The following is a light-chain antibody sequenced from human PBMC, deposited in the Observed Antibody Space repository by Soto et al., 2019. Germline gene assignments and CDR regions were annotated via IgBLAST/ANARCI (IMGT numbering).Light chain of an antibody. CDR2: EVS. CDR1: SSDVGGYNY. J-gene: IGLJ2*01. V-gene: IGLV2-14*01. CDR3: NSYTSSSTLV. Sequence: QSVLTQPASVSGSPGQSITISCTGTSSDVGGYNYVSWYQQHPGKAPKLMIYEVSNRPSGVSNRFSGSKSGNTASLTISGLQAEDEADYYCNSYTSSSTLVFGGGT.